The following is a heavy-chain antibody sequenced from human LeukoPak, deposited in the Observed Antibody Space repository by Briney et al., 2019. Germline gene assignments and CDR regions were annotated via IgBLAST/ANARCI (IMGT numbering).Heavy chain of an antibody. CDR2: INHSGSA. V-gene: IGHV4-34*01. J-gene: IGHJ4*02. CDR3: ARAAVAGINY. Sequence: SETLSLTCAVCGGSFSGYYWSWIRQPPGKGLEWIGEINHSGSANYNPSLKSRVTISVDTSKNQFSLKLSSVTAADTAVYYCARAAVAGINYWGQGTLVTVSS. CDR1: GGSFSGYY. D-gene: IGHD6-19*01.